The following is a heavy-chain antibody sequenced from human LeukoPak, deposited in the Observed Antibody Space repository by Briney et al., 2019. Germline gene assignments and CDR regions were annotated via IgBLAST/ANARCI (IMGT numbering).Heavy chain of an antibody. D-gene: IGHD3-10*01. CDR2: IYYSGST. V-gene: IGHV4-59*01. Sequence: SATLSLSYTVSGGSISSYYWSWIRQPPGKGLEWIGHIYYSGSTNYNPSLKSRVTISVDTSKNQFSLKLSSVTAADTAVYYCARGIYRGAFDIWGQGTMVTVSS. CDR3: ARGIYRGAFDI. CDR1: GGSISSYY. J-gene: IGHJ3*02.